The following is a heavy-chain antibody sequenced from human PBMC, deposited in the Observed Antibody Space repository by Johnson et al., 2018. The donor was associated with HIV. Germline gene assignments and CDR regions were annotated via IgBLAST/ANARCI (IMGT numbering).Heavy chain of an antibody. V-gene: IGHV3-30*03. CDR1: GFTFSSYG. CDR2: ISYDGSNK. J-gene: IGHJ3*02. Sequence: QVQLVESGGGVVQPGRSLRLSCAASGFTFSSYGMHWVRQAPGKGLEWVAVISYDGSNKYYADSVKGRLTVSRDNSKKPLYLQMNSLRDEDTALYYCARERVGDAFDIWGQGTMVTVSS. D-gene: IGHD1-26*01. CDR3: ARERVGDAFDI.